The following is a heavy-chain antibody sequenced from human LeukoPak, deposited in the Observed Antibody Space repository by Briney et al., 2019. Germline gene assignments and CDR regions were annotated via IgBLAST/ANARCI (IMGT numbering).Heavy chain of an antibody. J-gene: IGHJ6*02. CDR2: IYYSGST. D-gene: IGHD3-10*01. CDR1: GGSISSGGYY. CDR3: ARLDPGITMVRGVIITDYYYYYGMDV. V-gene: IGHV4-61*08. Sequence: SSETLSLTCTVSGGSISSGGYYWSWIRQPPGKGLEWIGYIYYSGSTNYNPSLKSRVTISVDTSKNQFSLKLSSVTAADTAVYYCARLDPGITMVRGVIITDYYYYYGMDVWGQGTTVTVSS.